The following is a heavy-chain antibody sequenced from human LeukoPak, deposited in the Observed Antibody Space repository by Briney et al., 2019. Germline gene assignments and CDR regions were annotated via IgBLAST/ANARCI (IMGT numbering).Heavy chain of an antibody. Sequence: SVKVSCKTSGGTFNNSAISWVRQAPGQGLEWLGCIMPLFGTAGYAQKFQGRVTITKDESTRTVYLELTSLTSDDTAVYYCARDVHGDYGSGWFDPWGQGTLVSVSS. D-gene: IGHD4-17*01. J-gene: IGHJ5*02. CDR1: GGTFNNSA. CDR2: IMPLFGTA. V-gene: IGHV1-69*05. CDR3: ARDVHGDYGSGWFDP.